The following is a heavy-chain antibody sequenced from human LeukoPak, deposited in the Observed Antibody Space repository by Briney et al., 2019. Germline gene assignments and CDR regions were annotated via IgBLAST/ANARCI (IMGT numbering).Heavy chain of an antibody. CDR3: ARQSGDQSSAWYFDA. CDR2: IHYSGKV. CDR1: GGSLSSSGHW. D-gene: IGHD6-19*01. J-gene: IGHJ4*02. V-gene: IGHV4-39*01. Sequence: PSETLSLTCTVPGGSLSSSGHWWVWIRQPPGKGLEWIGSIHYSGKVYYNPSLKSRVTTSVDTSTDQFSLRLSSATAADTAIYYCARQSGDQSSAWYFDAWGQGTLVTVSS.